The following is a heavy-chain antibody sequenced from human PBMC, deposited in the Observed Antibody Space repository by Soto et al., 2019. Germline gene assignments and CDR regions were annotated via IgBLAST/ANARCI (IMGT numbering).Heavy chain of an antibody. V-gene: IGHV1-69*01. CDR1: GGTFDSYV. D-gene: IGHD3-10*01. J-gene: IGHJ5*02. CDR2: IMPIFGTP. CDR3: ARFHSSGIFYCVDP. Sequence: QVQLVQSGAEVKKPGSSVKVSCKASGGTFDSYVISWLRQAPGQGLEWMGGIMPIFGTPNYAQTYRGRVTISPDESTSTAYLELSSLTSDDRAVYYCARFHSSGIFYCVDPWGQGTLVTVSS.